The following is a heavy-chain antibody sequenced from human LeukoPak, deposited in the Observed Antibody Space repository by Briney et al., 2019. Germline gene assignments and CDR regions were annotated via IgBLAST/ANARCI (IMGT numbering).Heavy chain of an antibody. CDR2: NRKKGYGETT. V-gene: IGHV3-49*05. J-gene: IGHJ4*02. CDR1: GFSFGDDA. D-gene: IGHD4-17*01. CDR3: SRGLHDCGDSNYYFDQ. Sequence: KPGGSLRLSCTASGFSFGDDAWSWFRQAPGRGLEFVSFNRKKGYGETTDYAASVRGRFTISRDDAKSTAYLQMNSLEIEDTALYYCSRGLHDCGDSNYYFDQWGRGTQVTVSS.